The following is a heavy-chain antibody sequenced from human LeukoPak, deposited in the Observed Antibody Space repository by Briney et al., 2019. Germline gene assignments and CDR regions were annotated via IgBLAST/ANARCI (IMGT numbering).Heavy chain of an antibody. CDR1: GFTFSSYS. J-gene: IGHJ2*01. Sequence: GGSLRLSCAASGFTFSSYSMNWVRQAPGKGLEWASYISSGSSTIYYADSVKGRFSISRDNAKNSLYLQMNSLRAEDTAVYYCARDYNWYFDLWGRGTLVTVSS. V-gene: IGHV3-48*01. CDR2: ISSGSSTI. CDR3: ARDYNWYFDL.